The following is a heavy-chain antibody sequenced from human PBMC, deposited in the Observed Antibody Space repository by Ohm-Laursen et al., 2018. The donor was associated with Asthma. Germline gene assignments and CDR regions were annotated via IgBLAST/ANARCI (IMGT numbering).Heavy chain of an antibody. CDR3: ARDPVQLGELSLYYYYYYGMDV. V-gene: IGHV3-11*06. CDR1: GFTFSSYA. Sequence: SLRLSCSASGFTFSSYAMSWVRQAPGKGLEWVSYISSSSSYTNYADSVKGRFTISRDNAKNSLYLQMNSLRAEDTAVYYCARDPVQLGELSLYYYYYYGMDVWGQGTTVTVSS. D-gene: IGHD3-16*02. J-gene: IGHJ6*02. CDR2: ISSSSSYT.